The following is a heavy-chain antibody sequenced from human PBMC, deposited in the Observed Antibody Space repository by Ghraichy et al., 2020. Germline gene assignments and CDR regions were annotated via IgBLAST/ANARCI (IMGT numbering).Heavy chain of an antibody. CDR3: ARDHTVTRNPLLDY. V-gene: IGHV3-11*04. D-gene: IGHD4-11*01. CDR2: ISRGGNTI. J-gene: IGHJ4*02. CDR1: GFTFNDYY. Sequence: GALRLSCAASGFTFNDYYMSWIRQAPGKGLEWVSYISRGGNTIDYADSVKGRFTISRDNAKNSLYLQMNSLRAEDTGVYYCARDHTVTRNPLLDYWGQGTLVTVSS.